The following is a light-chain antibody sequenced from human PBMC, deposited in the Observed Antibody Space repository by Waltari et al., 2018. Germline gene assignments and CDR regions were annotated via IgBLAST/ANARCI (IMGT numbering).Light chain of an antibody. CDR1: SSDVGGYNY. V-gene: IGLV2-8*01. CDR2: EVS. CDR3: SSYAGSNNWV. Sequence: QSALTQPPSASGSPGQSVTISCTGTSSDVGGYNYVSWYQQHPGKAPKFLIYEVSKLPSGVPDRFSGSKSGNAASLTVSGLQAEDEADYYCSSYAGSNNWVFGGGTKLTVL. J-gene: IGLJ3*02.